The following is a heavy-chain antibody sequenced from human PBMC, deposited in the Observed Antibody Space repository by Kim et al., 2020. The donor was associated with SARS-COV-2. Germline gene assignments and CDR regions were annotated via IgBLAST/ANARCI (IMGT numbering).Heavy chain of an antibody. J-gene: IGHJ4*02. CDR3: AIPNALPEAHAHQLDY. D-gene: IGHD1-26*01. Sequence: ASVKVSCKASGYTFTSYAMNWVRQAPGQGLEWMGWINTNTWNPTYAQGFPGRFDFSLDTSVSTANLQISRLKAEDTAVYYCAIPNALPEAHAHQLDYWGPGTLVTVSS. V-gene: IGHV7-4-1*02. CDR1: GYTFTSYA. CDR2: INTNTWNP.